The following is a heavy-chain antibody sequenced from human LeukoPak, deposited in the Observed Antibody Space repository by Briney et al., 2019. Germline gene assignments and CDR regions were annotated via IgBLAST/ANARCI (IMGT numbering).Heavy chain of an antibody. J-gene: IGHJ5*02. CDR1: GFTVISNY. D-gene: IGHD5-18*01. V-gene: IGHV3-66*01. CDR2: IYSGGST. CDR3: AILHSYGHA. Sequence: GSLRLSCAAAGFTVISNYMSWVRQAPGKGLEWVSVIYSGGSTFYAGSVKGRFTISRDKSKNTLYLQMNSLRAEDTAMYYCAILHSYGHAWGQGTLVTVSS.